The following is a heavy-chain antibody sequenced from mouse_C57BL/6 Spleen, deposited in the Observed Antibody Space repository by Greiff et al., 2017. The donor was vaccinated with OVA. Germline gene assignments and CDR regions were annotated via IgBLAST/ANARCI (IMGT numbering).Heavy chain of an antibody. CDR1: GFNIKDDY. CDR3: TTPYHGYAMDY. J-gene: IGHJ4*01. Sequence: EVQLQQSGAELVRPGASVKLSCTASGFNIKDDYMHWVKQRPEQGLEWIGWIDPENGDTEYASKFQGKATITADTSSNTAYLQLSSLTSEDTAVYYCTTPYHGYAMDYWGQGTSVTVSS. CDR2: IDPENGDT. V-gene: IGHV14-4*01. D-gene: IGHD1-1*02.